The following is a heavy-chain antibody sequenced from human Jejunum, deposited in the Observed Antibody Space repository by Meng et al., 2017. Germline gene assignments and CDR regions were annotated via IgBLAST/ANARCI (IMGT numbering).Heavy chain of an antibody. V-gene: IGHV4-59*01. J-gene: IGHJ5*02. CDR3: ARDFGMASRFDP. Sequence: LSLTCTVSGGSISGYYWSWIRQPPGKGLEWIGYIYSSGTTSYNPSLKSRVTISVDTSKNQFSLKLSSLTAADTAVYYCARDFGMASRFDPWGQGTLVTVSS. D-gene: IGHD5-24*01. CDR2: IYSSGTT. CDR1: GGSISGYY.